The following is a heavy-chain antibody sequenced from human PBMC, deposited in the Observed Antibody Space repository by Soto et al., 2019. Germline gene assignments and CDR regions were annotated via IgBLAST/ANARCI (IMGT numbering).Heavy chain of an antibody. CDR3: AKDRGGSSWDPIFDF. J-gene: IGHJ4*02. Sequence: MQLVESGGGLIEPGRSLRLSCAASGFTFDDYAIHWVRQAPGKGLEWVSGISWNSAAIDYAVSVKGRFTIVRDNAMNSLYLQMNHLRPEDTAFYYCAKDRGGSSWDPIFDFWGQGILVTVSS. CDR2: ISWNSAAI. V-gene: IGHV3-9*01. D-gene: IGHD6-13*01. CDR1: GFTFDDYA.